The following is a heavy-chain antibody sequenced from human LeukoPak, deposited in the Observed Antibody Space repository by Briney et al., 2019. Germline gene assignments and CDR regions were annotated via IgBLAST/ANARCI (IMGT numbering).Heavy chain of an antibody. CDR2: IYYSGST. D-gene: IGHD3-22*01. CDR1: GGSISSGDYY. V-gene: IGHV4-30-4*08. CDR3: ARDLLYYYDSSGDAFDI. J-gene: IGHJ3*02. Sequence: SQTLSLTCTVSGGSISSGDYYWSWIRQPPGKGLEWFGYIYYSGSTYYNPSLKGRVTISVDTSKNQFSLKLSSVTAADTAVYYCARDLLYYYDSSGDAFDIWGQGTMVTVSS.